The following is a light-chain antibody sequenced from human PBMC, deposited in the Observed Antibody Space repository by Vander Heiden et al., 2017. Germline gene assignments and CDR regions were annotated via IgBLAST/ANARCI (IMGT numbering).Light chain of an antibody. V-gene: IGKV3-15*01. Sequence: EIVMTQSPATLSVSPGERATLSCRASQSVSSNLAWYQQKPGQAPRLFMYGASSRATGIPARFSGSGSGTEFTLTISSLHSEDFAVYYCQQDYNWPYTFGQGTKLEI. CDR3: QQDYNWPYT. CDR1: QSVSSN. J-gene: IGKJ2*01. CDR2: GAS.